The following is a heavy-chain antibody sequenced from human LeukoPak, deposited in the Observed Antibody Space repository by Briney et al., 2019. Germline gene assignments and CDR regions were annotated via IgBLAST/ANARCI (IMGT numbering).Heavy chain of an antibody. V-gene: IGHV3-23*01. D-gene: IGHD6-19*01. CDR2: ISGSGGST. CDR3: AKSRVAVAAPRNWFDP. J-gene: IGHJ5*02. Sequence: HPGGSLRLSCVSSGFSFSNYAMSWVRQAPGKGLEWVSSISGSGGSTHYADSVKGRFTISRDNSNNTLYLQMNSLRVEDTAVYYCAKSRVAVAAPRNWFDPWGQGTLVTVSS. CDR1: GFSFSNYA.